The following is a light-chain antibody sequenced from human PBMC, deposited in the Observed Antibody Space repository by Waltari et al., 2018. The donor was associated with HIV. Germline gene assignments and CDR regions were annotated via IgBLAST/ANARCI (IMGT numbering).Light chain of an antibody. V-gene: IGKV3-15*01. Sequence: VLTQSPATLSVSPGERATLSCRASQSVNSNLAWYQQKPGQAPRLLIYGASTRATGVPARFSGSGSGTEFTLTISSLQSEDFAVYYCQQYNTWLTFGGGTKVEIK. CDR1: QSVNSN. J-gene: IGKJ4*01. CDR3: QQYNTWLT. CDR2: GAS.